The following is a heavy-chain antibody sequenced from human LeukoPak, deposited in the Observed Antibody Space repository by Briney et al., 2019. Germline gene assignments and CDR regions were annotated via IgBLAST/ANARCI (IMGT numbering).Heavy chain of an antibody. J-gene: IGHJ4*02. CDR1: GFTFDDYG. V-gene: IGHV3-20*04. CDR3: ARGFWYYDILTGYYTRTSFYYFDY. D-gene: IGHD3-9*01. Sequence: PGGSLRPSCAASGFTFDDYGMSWVRQAPGKGLEWVSGINCNGGSTGYADSVKGRFTISRDNAKNSLYLQMNSLRAEDTALYYCARGFWYYDILTGYYTRTSFYYFDYWGQGTLVTVSS. CDR2: INCNGGST.